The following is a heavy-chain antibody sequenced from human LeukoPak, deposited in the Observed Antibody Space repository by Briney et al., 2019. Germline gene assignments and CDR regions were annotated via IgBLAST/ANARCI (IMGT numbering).Heavy chain of an antibody. CDR3: ARVSGYCSGGACYSRRHFDH. J-gene: IGHJ4*02. CDR2: FCPSGST. Sequence: SETLSLTCTVSGGSVSSGTYCWSWIRQPAGKGLEWIGHFCPSGSTNYNPSLKSRVTISVDTSKNQFSLKLSSVTAADTAVYYCARVSGYCSGGACYSRRHFDHWGQGTLVTVSS. CDR1: GGSVSSGTYC. V-gene: IGHV4-61*10. D-gene: IGHD2-15*01.